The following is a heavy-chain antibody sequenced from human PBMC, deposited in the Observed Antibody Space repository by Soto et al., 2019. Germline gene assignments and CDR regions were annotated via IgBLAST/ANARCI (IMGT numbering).Heavy chain of an antibody. Sequence: HPGGALRLSCADSGFTCSSYAISWVRQAPGKGLEWVSAISGSGGSTYYADSVKGRFTISRDNSKNTLYLQMNSLRAEDTAVYYCAKGVGRSLYYFDYWGQGTLVLVSS. V-gene: IGHV3-23*01. CDR1: GFTCSSYA. CDR2: ISGSGGST. J-gene: IGHJ4*02. CDR3: AKGVGRSLYYFDY.